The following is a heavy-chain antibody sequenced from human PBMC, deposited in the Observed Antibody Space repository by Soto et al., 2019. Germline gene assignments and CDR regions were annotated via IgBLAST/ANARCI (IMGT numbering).Heavy chain of an antibody. Sequence: QVQLVESGGGIVQPGESLRLSCEASGFTFISYSIHWVRQAPGKGLEWVATISNDGARISYADSVNGRFTISRDNSKTTVYLEMNSLRVEDTAVYHCARDKDWGWHDYWGQGTLVTVSS. D-gene: IGHD2-8*02. CDR3: ARDKDWGWHDY. J-gene: IGHJ4*02. V-gene: IGHV3-30-3*01. CDR2: ISNDGARI. CDR1: GFTFISYS.